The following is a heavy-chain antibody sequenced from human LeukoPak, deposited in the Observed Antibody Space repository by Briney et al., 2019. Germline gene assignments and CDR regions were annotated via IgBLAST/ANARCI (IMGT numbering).Heavy chain of an antibody. CDR1: GGSFSGYY. CDR2: INHSGST. V-gene: IGHV4-34*01. D-gene: IGHD4-11*01. J-gene: IGHJ4*02. CDR3: ARHGTYSNYGGAFDY. Sequence: SETLSLTCAVYGGSFSGYYWSWIRQPPGKGLEWIGEINHSGSTNYNPSLKSRVTISVDTSKNQFSLKLSSVTAADTAVYYCARHGTYSNYGGAFDYWGQGTLVTVSS.